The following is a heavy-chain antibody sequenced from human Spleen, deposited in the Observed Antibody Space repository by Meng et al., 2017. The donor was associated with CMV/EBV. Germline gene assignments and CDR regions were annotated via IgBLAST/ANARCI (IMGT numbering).Heavy chain of an antibody. CDR3: AKGVLANDY. J-gene: IGHJ4*02. CDR2: VRHDGGNK. D-gene: IGHD4/OR15-4a*01. CDR1: GFTFSSYG. V-gene: IGHV3-30*02. Sequence: GESLKISCEASGFTFSSYGMHWVRQAPGKGLEWVAFVRHDGGNKYYADSVKGRFTISRDNSKNTLYLQMNSLRAEDTAVYYCAKGVLANDYWGQGTLVTVSS.